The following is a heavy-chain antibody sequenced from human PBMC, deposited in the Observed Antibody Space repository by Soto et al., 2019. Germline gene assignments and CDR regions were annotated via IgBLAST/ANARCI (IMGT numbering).Heavy chain of an antibody. CDR1: GFTFSSYG. V-gene: IGHV3-23*01. CDR3: AKDSDGSDY. Sequence: GGSLRLSCAASGFTFSSYGMHWVRQAPGKGLEWVSAISGSGGSTYYADSVKGRFTISRGNSKNTLYLQMNSLRAEDTAVYYCAKDSDGSDYWGQGTLVTVSS. J-gene: IGHJ4*02. CDR2: ISGSGGST.